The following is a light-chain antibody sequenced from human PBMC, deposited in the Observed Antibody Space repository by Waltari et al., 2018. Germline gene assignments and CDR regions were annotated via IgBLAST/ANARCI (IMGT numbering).Light chain of an antibody. Sequence: QSALTQPRSVSGSPGQSVTLPCTGTTSDLGGYKLPSWYQQHPAKAPKLVIYDVDKRPPGVPDRFSGSKAGNTASLTISGLQTDDDADYYCCSYAGRYTSVFGRGTRVTVL. CDR2: DVD. V-gene: IGLV2-11*01. CDR1: TSDLGGYKL. J-gene: IGLJ2*01. CDR3: CSYAGRYTSV.